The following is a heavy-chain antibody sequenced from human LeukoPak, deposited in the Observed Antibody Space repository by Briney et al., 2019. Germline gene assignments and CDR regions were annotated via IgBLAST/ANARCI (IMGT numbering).Heavy chain of an antibody. CDR2: IYYSGST. D-gene: IGHD7-27*01. V-gene: IGHV4-59*01. Sequence: SETLSLTCTVSGGSISSYYWSWIRQPPGKGLEWIGYIYYSGSTNYNPSLKSRVTISVDTSKNQFSLKLSSVTAADTAVYYCASSSNWGSSPFDYWGQGTLVTVSS. CDR3: ASSSNWGSSPFDY. CDR1: GGSISSYY. J-gene: IGHJ4*02.